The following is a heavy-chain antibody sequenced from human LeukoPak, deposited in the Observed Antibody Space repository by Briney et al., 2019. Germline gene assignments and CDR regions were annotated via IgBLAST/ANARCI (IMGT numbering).Heavy chain of an antibody. V-gene: IGHV1-18*01. D-gene: IGHD2-15*01. J-gene: IGHJ6*02. Sequence: ASVKVSCKASGYAFTSYGISWVRQAPGQGLEWMGWISAYNGNTNYAQKLQGRVTMTTDTSTSTAYMELRSLRSDDTAVYYCARLVGYCSGGSRYPGYYYGMDVWGQGTTVTVSS. CDR3: ARLVGYCSGGSRYPGYYYGMDV. CDR1: GYAFTSYG. CDR2: ISAYNGNT.